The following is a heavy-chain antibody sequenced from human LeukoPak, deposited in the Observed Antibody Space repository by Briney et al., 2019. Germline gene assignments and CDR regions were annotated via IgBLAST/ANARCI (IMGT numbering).Heavy chain of an antibody. CDR1: GFTFSSDW. J-gene: IGHJ4*02. CDR2: IKQDGSEK. CDR3: ARTLARRLYYYDSSGFFDY. V-gene: IGHV3-7*01. Sequence: PGGSLRLSCAASGFTFSSDWMSWVRQAPGKGLEWVANIKQDGSEKYYVDSVKGRFTISRDNAKNSLYLQMNSLRAEDTAVYYCARTLARRLYYYDSSGFFDYWGQGTLVTVSS. D-gene: IGHD3-22*01.